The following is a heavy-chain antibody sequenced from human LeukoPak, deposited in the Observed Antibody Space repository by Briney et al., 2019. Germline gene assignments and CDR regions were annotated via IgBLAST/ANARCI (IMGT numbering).Heavy chain of an antibody. J-gene: IGHJ4*02. Sequence: SQTLSLTCAISGDSVSSNSAAWNWIRQSPSRGLEWLRRTYYRSKRYNDYAVSVKSRITINPDTSKNQFSLQLNSVTPEDTAVYYCARDICSGGSCYSVGDYFDYWGQGTLVTVSS. D-gene: IGHD2-15*01. CDR1: GDSVSSNSAA. CDR3: ARDICSGGSCYSVGDYFDY. V-gene: IGHV6-1*01. CDR2: TYYRSKRYN.